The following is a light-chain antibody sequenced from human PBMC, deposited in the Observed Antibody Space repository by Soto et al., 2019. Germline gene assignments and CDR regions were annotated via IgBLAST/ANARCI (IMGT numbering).Light chain of an antibody. CDR3: PQRSNWPLT. Sequence: EIVLTQSPATLSLSPGERAPLSCRASQSVSSYLAWYQQKPGQAPRLLIYAASNRATGIPARFSGSGSGTDFTLTISSLEPEEFAVYYCPQRSNWPLTFGGGPKVEIK. J-gene: IGKJ4*01. V-gene: IGKV3-11*01. CDR2: AAS. CDR1: QSVSSY.